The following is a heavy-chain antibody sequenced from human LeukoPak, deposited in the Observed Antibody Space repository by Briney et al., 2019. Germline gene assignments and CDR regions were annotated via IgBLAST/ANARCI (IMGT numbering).Heavy chain of an antibody. J-gene: IGHJ4*02. V-gene: IGHV3-48*01. CDR1: GFTFSSC. CDR2: ISISGTTI. CDR3: ARARSGLGRLVPMDY. Sequence: GGSLRLSCEASGFTFSSCMNWVRQAPGKGLEWNSFISISGTTISYAESVKGRFTISRDNAKNLLYLQMSSLGAEDTAVYYCARARSGLGRLVPMDYWGQGTLVTVSS. D-gene: IGHD6-6*01.